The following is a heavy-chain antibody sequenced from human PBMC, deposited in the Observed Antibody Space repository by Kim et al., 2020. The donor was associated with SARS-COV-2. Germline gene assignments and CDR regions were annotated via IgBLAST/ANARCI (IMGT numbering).Heavy chain of an antibody. CDR3: VGGATWSFDI. D-gene: IGHD1-26*01. Sequence: TANYAQKFQGRVTITADESTSTAYMELSSLRSEDTAVYYCVGGATWSFDIWGQGTMVTVSS. J-gene: IGHJ3*02. V-gene: IGHV1-69*01. CDR2: TA.